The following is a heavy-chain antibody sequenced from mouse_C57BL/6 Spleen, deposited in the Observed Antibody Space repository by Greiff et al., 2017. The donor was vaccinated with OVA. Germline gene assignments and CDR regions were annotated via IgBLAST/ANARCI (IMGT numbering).Heavy chain of an antibody. D-gene: IGHD1-1*01. V-gene: IGHV1-22*01. J-gene: IGHJ1*03. CDR3: ARITTGVRYFDV. Sequence: VQLQQSGPELVKPGASVKMSCKASGYTFTDYNMHWVKQSHGKSLEWIGYINPNNGGTSYNQKFKGKATLTVNKSSSTAYMELRSLTSEDSAVYFCARITTGVRYFDVWGTGTTVTVSS. CDR2: INPNNGGT. CDR1: GYTFTDYN.